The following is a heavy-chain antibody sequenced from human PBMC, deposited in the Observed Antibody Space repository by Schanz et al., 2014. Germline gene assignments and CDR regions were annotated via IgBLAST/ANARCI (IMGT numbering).Heavy chain of an antibody. V-gene: IGHV1-24*01. D-gene: IGHD3-10*01. CDR1: GYTLSKLS. CDR2: LDLEDGEI. Sequence: QVQLVQSGAEVKKAGASVKVSCKVSGYTLSKLSIHWVRQAPGKGLEWMGGLDLEDGEIVYAEQLKGRVTMTEDRSTSTAYMELSSLRSEDTAMYYCATDLPRDYGSGTYYYFDYWGQGTLVTVSS. J-gene: IGHJ4*02. CDR3: ATDLPRDYGSGTYYYFDY.